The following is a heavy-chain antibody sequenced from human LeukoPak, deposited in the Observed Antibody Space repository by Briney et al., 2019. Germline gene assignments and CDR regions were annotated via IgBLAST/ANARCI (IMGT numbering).Heavy chain of an antibody. V-gene: IGHV3-74*01. J-gene: IGHJ4*02. CDR2: ISGDGSGR. D-gene: IGHD6-13*01. Sequence: PGGSLRLSCAASGFTFSNYWMHWVRQAPGKGLVWVSRISGDGSGRNYADSVKGRFTISRDNAKNTVYLQMNSLRAEDTAVYYCASASSHRIAAGGDYWGQGTLVTVSS. CDR3: ASASSHRIAAGGDY. CDR1: GFTFSNYW.